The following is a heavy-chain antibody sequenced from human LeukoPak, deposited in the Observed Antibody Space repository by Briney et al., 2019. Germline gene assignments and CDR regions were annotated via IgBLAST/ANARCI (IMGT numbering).Heavy chain of an antibody. D-gene: IGHD5-12*01. J-gene: IGHJ1*01. CDR3: ARDSPGYGAYVS. CDR2: IKEDGGRE. V-gene: IGHV3-7*01. Sequence: GGSLRLSCAASGFTLSTYWMTWVRQAPGKGLEWVANIKEDGGREYYVDSVKGRFTISRDNAKNSLYLQMDSLTAEDTAVYYCARDSPGYGAYVSWGQGTLVSVSS. CDR1: GFTLSTYW.